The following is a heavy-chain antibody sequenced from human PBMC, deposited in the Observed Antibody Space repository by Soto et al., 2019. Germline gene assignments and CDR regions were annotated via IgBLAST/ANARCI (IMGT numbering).Heavy chain of an antibody. Sequence: QVQLVQSGAEVKKPGSSVKVSCKASGGTFSSYAISWVRQAPGQGPEWMGGIIPILKRADYAQKFQGRVTITAAKPMSTTYRGLGSRSSEDTAVYYFTRGGGGYGGNSIVWGQGTLVTVSS. D-gene: IGHD2-21*02. CDR1: GGTFSSYA. CDR3: TRGGGGYGGNSIV. CDR2: IIPILKRA. J-gene: IGHJ4*02. V-gene: IGHV1-69*06.